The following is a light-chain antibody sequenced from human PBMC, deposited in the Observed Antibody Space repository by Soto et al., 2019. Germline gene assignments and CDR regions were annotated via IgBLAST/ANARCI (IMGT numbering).Light chain of an antibody. CDR1: SNDVGGYNF. CDR2: DVS. CDR3: CSYASSTSYG. Sequence: QSVLTQPASVSGSPGQSITISCTGTSNDVGGYNFVTWYQQHPGEATKLMIHDVSSRASGVPNRFSGSKSGTTASLTISGLQAEDEADYYCCSYASSTSYGFGT. V-gene: IGLV2-14*03. J-gene: IGLJ1*01.